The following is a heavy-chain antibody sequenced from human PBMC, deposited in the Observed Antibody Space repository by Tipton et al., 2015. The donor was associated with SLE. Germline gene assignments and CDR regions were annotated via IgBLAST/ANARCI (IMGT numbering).Heavy chain of an antibody. D-gene: IGHD6-19*01. V-gene: IGHV3-23*03. CDR1: GFTFSSHA. CDR2: TYRGGTT. CDR3: ARQGGQWLDFDY. J-gene: IGHJ4*02. Sequence: SLRLSCAASGFTFSSHAVSWVRQAPGKGLQWVSVTYRGGTTYYPDSVRGRFTVSRDDSKNTLYLQMDSLTAEDTAVYYCARQGGQWLDFDYWGQGTLVTVSS.